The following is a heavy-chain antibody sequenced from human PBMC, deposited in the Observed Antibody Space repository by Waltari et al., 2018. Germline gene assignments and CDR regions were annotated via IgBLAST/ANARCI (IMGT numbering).Heavy chain of an antibody. V-gene: IGHV3-74*01. CDR3: ARGPFSYSSGTQSH. Sequence: VRLVESAGGSVQPGESLRLSFAVSGFTFDNFWMHCVRQVPGKGLMWVSRINPDGTDTTYSDSVKGRFTMSRDNSRNTLYLEMTGLRVDDSAVYYCARGPFSYSSGTQSHWGRGAPVTVSS. J-gene: IGHJ4*02. CDR2: INPDGTDT. CDR1: GFTFDNFW. D-gene: IGHD1-7*01.